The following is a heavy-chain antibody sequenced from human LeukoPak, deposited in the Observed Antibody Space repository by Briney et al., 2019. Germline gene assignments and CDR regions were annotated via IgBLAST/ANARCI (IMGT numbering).Heavy chain of an antibody. CDR1: GYSISSGYY. J-gene: IGHJ4*02. CDR2: MYHSGST. D-gene: IGHD5-12*01. Sequence: KTSETLSLTCAVSGYSISSGYYWGWVRPPPGKGLEWIGSMYHSGSTYYNPSLKSRVTISLDTSKNQFSLKLSSVTAADTAVYYCARLAQGGSKTYYFDYWGQGTLVTVSS. CDR3: ARLAQGGSKTYYFDY. V-gene: IGHV4-38-2*01.